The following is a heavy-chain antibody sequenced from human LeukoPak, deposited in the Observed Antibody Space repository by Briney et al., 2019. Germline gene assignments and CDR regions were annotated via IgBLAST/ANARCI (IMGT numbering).Heavy chain of an antibody. J-gene: IGHJ4*02. CDR1: GFTVSRNN. CDR2: IYSGDST. D-gene: IGHD3-22*01. Sequence: SGGSLRLSCAASGFTVSRNNLIWVRQPPGKGLEWVSVIYSGDSTYYAESVQGRFTISRDRTKNTVYLQMNSLRDEDTAVYYCASSHDSSGNDWGQGTLVTVYS. CDR3: ASSHDSSGND. V-gene: IGHV3-53*01.